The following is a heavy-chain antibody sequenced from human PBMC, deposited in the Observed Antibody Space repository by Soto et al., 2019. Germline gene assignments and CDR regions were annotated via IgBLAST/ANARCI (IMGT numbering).Heavy chain of an antibody. CDR3: ARGAPPPELRFLEWHNYDYNGMDV. CDR1: GYSFTAYG. Sequence: QVQVVQSGDEVKETGASVRVSCKTSGYSFTAYGISWVRQAPGQGLEWMGWISCYNGKTKYAQKVQGRFTMTTDTDTSTAYMAVRSLRSGDTAIYYFARGAPPPELRFLEWHNYDYNGMDVWGQGTTVTVSS. V-gene: IGHV1-18*01. J-gene: IGHJ6*02. CDR2: ISCYNGKT. D-gene: IGHD3-3*01.